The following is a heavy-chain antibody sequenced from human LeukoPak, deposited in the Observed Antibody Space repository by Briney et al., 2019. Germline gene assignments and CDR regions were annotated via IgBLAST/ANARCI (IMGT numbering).Heavy chain of an antibody. J-gene: IGHJ3*02. CDR2: VFHSGST. CDR3: ARDHRQWLAHQEGAFDI. CDR1: GGSLNTNTW. D-gene: IGHD6-19*01. Sequence: SGTLSLTCTVSGGSLNTNTWWSWVRQPPGKGLEWTGEVFHSGSTNYNPSLESRLSISMDKSNNRFSLKLSSVTAADTAVYYCARDHRQWLAHQEGAFDIWGQGTMVTVSS. V-gene: IGHV4-4*02.